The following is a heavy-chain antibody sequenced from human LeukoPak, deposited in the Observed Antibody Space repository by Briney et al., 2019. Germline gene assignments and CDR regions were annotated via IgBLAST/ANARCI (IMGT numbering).Heavy chain of an antibody. CDR3: ARERAGYYLDV. CDR1: GFTFSPYT. CDR2: IIGDGITT. D-gene: IGHD3-9*01. Sequence: GGSLRLSCAASGFTFSPYTMHWVRQAPGKGLEFVSAIIGDGITTYYADSVEGRFTVSRDNSKSTLYLQMGSLTAEDMAVYYCARERAGYYLDVWGKGTTVTVFS. V-gene: IGHV3-64*02. J-gene: IGHJ6*04.